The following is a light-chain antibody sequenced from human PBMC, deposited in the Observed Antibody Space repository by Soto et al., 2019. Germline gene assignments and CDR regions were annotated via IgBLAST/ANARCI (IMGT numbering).Light chain of an antibody. J-gene: IGLJ1*01. CDR3: GTWDTSLNGPYV. CDR2: ENN. CDR1: RSTIGNSY. V-gene: IGLV1-51*01. Sequence: QSVLTQPPSVSAAPGQKVTISCSGTRSTIGNSYVSWYQQLPGAAPKLLIYENNKRPSGIPDRFSGSKSGTSATLGITGLQTGDEAEYYCGTWDTSLNGPYVFGTGTKVTVL.